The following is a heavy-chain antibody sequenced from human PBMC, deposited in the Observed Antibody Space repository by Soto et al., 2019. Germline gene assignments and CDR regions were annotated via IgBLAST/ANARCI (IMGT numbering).Heavy chain of an antibody. CDR1: GGTFSSYA. V-gene: IGHV1-69*12. CDR2: IIPSFGTA. Sequence: QVQLVQSGAEVKKPGSSVNVSCKASGGTFSSYAISWVRQAPGQGLEWMGGIIPSFGTANYAQKYQGRVTVTADESKSQAYRDLSSLRAEDTAVYYCARVSGSRPLTYYSHYGMNVCGQGATVAVCS. D-gene: IGHD2-8*01. CDR3: ARVSGSRPLTYYSHYGMNV. J-gene: IGHJ6*02.